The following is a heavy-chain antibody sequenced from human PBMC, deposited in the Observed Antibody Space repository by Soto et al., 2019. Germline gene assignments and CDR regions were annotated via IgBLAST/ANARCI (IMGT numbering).Heavy chain of an antibody. D-gene: IGHD4-17*01. J-gene: IGHJ4*02. CDR3: ARDRKGYGDDWGGFDY. V-gene: IGHV3-48*02. CDR1: GFTFSSYS. CDR2: ISSSSSTI. Sequence: EVQLVESGGGLVQPGGSLRLSCAASGFTFSSYSMNWVRQAPGKGLEWVSYISSSSSTIYYADSVKGRFTISRDNAKNSLYLQMNGLRDEDTAVYYCARDRKGYGDDWGGFDYWGQGTLVTVSS.